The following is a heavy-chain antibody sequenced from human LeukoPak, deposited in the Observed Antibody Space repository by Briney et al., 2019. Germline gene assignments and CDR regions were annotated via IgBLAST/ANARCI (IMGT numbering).Heavy chain of an antibody. CDR3: ARDGSGTTRRTFDY. CDR1: GFTFSSYS. J-gene: IGHJ4*02. V-gene: IGHV3-48*04. CDR2: ISSSSSTI. Sequence: GGSLRLSCAASGFTFSSYSMNWVRQAPGKGLEWVSYISSSSSTIYYADSVKGRFTISRDNAKNSLYLQMNSLRAEDTAVYYCARDGSGTTRRTFDYWGQGTLVTVSS. D-gene: IGHD1-14*01.